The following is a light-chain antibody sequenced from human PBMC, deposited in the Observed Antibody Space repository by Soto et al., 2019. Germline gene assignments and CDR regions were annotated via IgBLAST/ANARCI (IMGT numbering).Light chain of an antibody. CDR1: RSISSW. Sequence: DIQMTQSRPTLSASVGDRVTITCRATRSISSWLAWYQQKPGEAPKLLIYDASSLERGVPSRFSGSGSGTEFTLTISRLQPDDFATYYCQQYNSYRTFGQGTKVEI. V-gene: IGKV1-5*01. CDR3: QQYNSYRT. CDR2: DAS. J-gene: IGKJ1*01.